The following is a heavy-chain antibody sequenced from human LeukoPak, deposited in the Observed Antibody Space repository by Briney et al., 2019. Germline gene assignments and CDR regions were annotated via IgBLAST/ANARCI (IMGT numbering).Heavy chain of an antibody. CDR3: VRNMALDY. Sequence: GASVKVSCKASGYTFGDFDINWVRQATGQGLEWMGRINPGSGNTDYAQKFQGRVIMTKDTSINTVYMELSSLRLEDAAIYYCVRNMALDYWGQGSLVTVSS. D-gene: IGHD2/OR15-2a*01. J-gene: IGHJ4*02. CDR2: INPGSGNT. CDR1: GYTFGDFD. V-gene: IGHV1-8*01.